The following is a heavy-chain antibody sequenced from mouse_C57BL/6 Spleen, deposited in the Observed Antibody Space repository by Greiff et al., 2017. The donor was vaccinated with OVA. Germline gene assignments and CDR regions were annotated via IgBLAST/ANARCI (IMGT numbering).Heavy chain of an antibody. CDR3: ARRRSWYFDF. Sequence: EVQLVESGGGLVKPGGSLKLSCAASGFTFSSYTMSWVRQTPEKRLEWVANISGGGGNTYYPDSVKGRFTISRDNAKNTLYLQMSSLRSEDTALDYCARRRSWYFDFWGTGTTVTVSS. CDR2: ISGGGGNT. V-gene: IGHV5-9*01. CDR1: GFTFSSYT. J-gene: IGHJ1*03.